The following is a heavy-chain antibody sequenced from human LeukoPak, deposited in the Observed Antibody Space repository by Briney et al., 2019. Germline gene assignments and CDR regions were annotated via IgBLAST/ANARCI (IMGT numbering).Heavy chain of an antibody. D-gene: IGHD3-22*01. CDR1: GFTFSSYG. CDR3: ARENYYDSSGYPNWFDP. V-gene: IGHV3-23*01. Sequence: GGTLRLSCAASGFTFSSYGMSWVRQAPGKGLEWVSAISGSGGSTYYADSVKGRFTISRDNSKNTLYLQMNSLRAEDTAVYYCARENYYDSSGYPNWFDPWGQGTLVTVSS. J-gene: IGHJ5*02. CDR2: ISGSGGST.